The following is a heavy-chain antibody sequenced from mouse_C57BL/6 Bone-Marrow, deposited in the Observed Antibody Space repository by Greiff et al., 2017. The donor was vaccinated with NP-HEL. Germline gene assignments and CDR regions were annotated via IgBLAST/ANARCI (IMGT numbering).Heavy chain of an antibody. J-gene: IGHJ1*03. D-gene: IGHD1-1*01. CDR3: ARVYYYGSSEWYFDV. Sequence: VQLKESGPELVKPGASVKISCKASGYSFTDYNMNWVKQSNGKSLEWIGVINPNYGTTSYNQKFKGKATLTVDQSSSTAYMQLNSLTSDDSAVYYCARVYYYGSSEWYFDVWGTGTTVTVSS. CDR2: INPNYGTT. V-gene: IGHV1-39*01. CDR1: GYSFTDYN.